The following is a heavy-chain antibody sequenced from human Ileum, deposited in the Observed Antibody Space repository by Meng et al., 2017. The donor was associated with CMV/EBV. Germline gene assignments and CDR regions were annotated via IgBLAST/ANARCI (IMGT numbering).Heavy chain of an antibody. Sequence: SWAASGFAFSTYAMTWVRQAPGKGLEWVSTIDATSTWIYYADSVKGRFTISRDNAKNSLYLQMNSLRAEDTAVYYCTRDLVAATAPNNWGQGTLVTVSS. J-gene: IGHJ4*02. CDR3: TRDLVAATAPNN. D-gene: IGHD1-26*01. CDR1: GFAFSTYA. CDR2: IDATSTWI. V-gene: IGHV3-21*01.